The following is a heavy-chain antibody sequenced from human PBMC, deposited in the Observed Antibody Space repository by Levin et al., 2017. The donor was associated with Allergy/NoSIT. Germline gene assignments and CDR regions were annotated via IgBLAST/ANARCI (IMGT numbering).Heavy chain of an antibody. Sequence: PTASVKVSCAASGFTFSSYSMNWVRQAPGKGLEWVSFISSSSSYIYYADSVKGRFTISRDNAKNSLYLQMNSLRAEDTAVYYCARGIVGATHVIDYWGQGTLVTVSS. D-gene: IGHD1-26*01. CDR1: GFTFSSYS. V-gene: IGHV3-21*01. CDR3: ARGIVGATHVIDY. J-gene: IGHJ4*02. CDR2: ISSSSSYI.